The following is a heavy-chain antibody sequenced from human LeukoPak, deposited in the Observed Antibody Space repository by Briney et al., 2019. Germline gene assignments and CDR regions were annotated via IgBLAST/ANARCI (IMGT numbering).Heavy chain of an antibody. CDR3: AKASAMIVVVSKHFDY. D-gene: IGHD3-22*01. CDR1: GFTFTTYG. Sequence: PGGSLRLSCSASGFTFTTYGMNWVRQAPGKGLEWVSGIGGSGTRTYYADSVKGRFTISRDNSKNTLYLQMNSLRAEDTAVYYCAKASAMIVVVSKHFDYWGQGTLVTVSS. CDR2: IGGSGTRT. V-gene: IGHV3-23*01. J-gene: IGHJ4*02.